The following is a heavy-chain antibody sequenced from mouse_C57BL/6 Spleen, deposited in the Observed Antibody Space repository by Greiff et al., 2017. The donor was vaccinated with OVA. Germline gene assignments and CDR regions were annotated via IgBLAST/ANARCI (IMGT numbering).Heavy chain of an antibody. Sequence: QVQLQQPGAELVMPGASVKLSCKASGYTFTSYSMHWVKQRPGQGLEWIGEIDPSDSYTNYNQKFKGKSTLTVDKSSSTAYMQLSSLTSEDSAVYYCARGDSSGPYYAMDYWGQGTSVTVSS. CDR2: IDPSDSYT. J-gene: IGHJ4*01. CDR1: GYTFTSYS. CDR3: ARGDSSGPYYAMDY. V-gene: IGHV1-69*01. D-gene: IGHD3-2*02.